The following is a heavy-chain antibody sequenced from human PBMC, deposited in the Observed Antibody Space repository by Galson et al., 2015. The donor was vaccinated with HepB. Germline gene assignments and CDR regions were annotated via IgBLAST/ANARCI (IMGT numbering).Heavy chain of an antibody. CDR3: AKDIYSGSFSHYFDS. Sequence: LRLSCAASGFTFRSHAMNWVRQAPGKGLEWVSAISYFGISTEYADSVRGRFTVSRDDSTNTLYLQMTGLRAEDTAVYYCAKDIYSGSFSHYFDSWGQGTPVTVSS. CDR1: GFTFRSHA. V-gene: IGHV3-23*01. CDR2: ISYFGIST. J-gene: IGHJ4*02. D-gene: IGHD1-26*01.